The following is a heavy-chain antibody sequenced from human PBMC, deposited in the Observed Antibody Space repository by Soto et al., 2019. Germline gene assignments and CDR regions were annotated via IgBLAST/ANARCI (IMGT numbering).Heavy chain of an antibody. V-gene: IGHV3-30*18. D-gene: IGHD3-22*01. J-gene: IGHJ4*02. Sequence: GGSLRLSCAASGFTFSSYGMHWVRQAPGKGLEWVAVISYDGSNKYYADSVKGRFTISRDNSKNTLYLQMNSLRAEDTAVYYCAKDLYYYDSSGYHFDYWGQGTLVTVSS. CDR3: AKDLYYYDSSGYHFDY. CDR2: ISYDGSNK. CDR1: GFTFSSYG.